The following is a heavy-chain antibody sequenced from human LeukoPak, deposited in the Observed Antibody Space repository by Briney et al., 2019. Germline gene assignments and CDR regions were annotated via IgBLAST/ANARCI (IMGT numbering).Heavy chain of an antibody. J-gene: IGHJ4*02. V-gene: IGHV3-30*18. Sequence: PGGSLRLSCAASGFTFSSYGMHWVRQAPCKGLEWVAVISYDGSNKYYADSVKGRFTISRDNSKNTLYLQVNSLRAEDTAVYYCAKGSISGWSGDYFDYWGQGTLVTVSS. D-gene: IGHD6-19*01. CDR1: GFTFSSYG. CDR2: ISYDGSNK. CDR3: AKGSISGWSGDYFDY.